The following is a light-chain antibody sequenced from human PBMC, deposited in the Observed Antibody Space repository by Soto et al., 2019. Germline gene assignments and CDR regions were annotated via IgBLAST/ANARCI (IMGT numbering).Light chain of an antibody. CDR2: AAS. CDR3: QQYRDYPYT. CDR1: QDITYY. J-gene: IGKJ2*01. Sequence: DIQMAQSPSSLSASIGDSVTITCRASQDITYYLAWFQQRPGKAPVSLIYAASSLQRGVTPKFNGSGSVTDFNLTIKSLQPADCATYYCQQYRDYPYTFGQGTQLEI. V-gene: IGKV1-16*02.